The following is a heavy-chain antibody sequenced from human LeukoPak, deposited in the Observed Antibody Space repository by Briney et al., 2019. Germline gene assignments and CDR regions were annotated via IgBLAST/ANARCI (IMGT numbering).Heavy chain of an antibody. CDR3: ARALSAAAGSSP. V-gene: IGHV1-46*01. D-gene: IGHD6-13*01. J-gene: IGHJ5*02. CDR1: GYTFTSYY. CDR2: IHPSGGST. Sequence: ASVKVSCKASGYTFTSYYMHWVRQAPGQGLEWMGLIHPSGGSTSYAQKFQGRVTMTRDTSTSTVYMELSSLRSEDTAVYYCARALSAAAGSSPWGQGTLVTVSS.